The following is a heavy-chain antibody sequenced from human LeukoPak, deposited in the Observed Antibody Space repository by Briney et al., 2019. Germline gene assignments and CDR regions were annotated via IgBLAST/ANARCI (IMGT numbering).Heavy chain of an antibody. V-gene: IGHV3-15*01. CDR1: GFTFSNAW. Sequence: GGSLRLSCAASGFTFSNAWMSWVRQAPGKGLEWVGRIKSKIDGGTTDYAAPVKGRFTISRDDSKSTLYLQMNSLKTEDTAVYYCTTDGGRKSRPYHFDYWGQGTLVTVSS. CDR2: IKSKIDGGTT. D-gene: IGHD3-16*01. CDR3: TTDGGRKSRPYHFDY. J-gene: IGHJ4*02.